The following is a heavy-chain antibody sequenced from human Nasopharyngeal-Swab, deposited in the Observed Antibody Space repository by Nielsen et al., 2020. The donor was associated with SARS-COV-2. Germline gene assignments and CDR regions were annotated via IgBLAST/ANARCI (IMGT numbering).Heavy chain of an antibody. J-gene: IGHJ4*02. Sequence: GESLKISCAASGFTFRSHAMSWVRQAPGKGLEWVSGISFGGVSTYYADSVKGRFTISRDNSKSTLFLQMNSLRAEDTALYYCAKVGGGVGYWGQGTLVTVSS. CDR3: AKVGGGVGY. CDR2: ISFGGVST. CDR1: GFTFRSHA. V-gene: IGHV3-23*01. D-gene: IGHD3-16*01.